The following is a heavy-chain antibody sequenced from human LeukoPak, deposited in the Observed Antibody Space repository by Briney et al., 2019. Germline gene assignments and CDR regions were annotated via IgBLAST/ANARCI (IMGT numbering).Heavy chain of an antibody. CDR2: ITGTTATGDPP. D-gene: IGHD3-22*01. CDR1: GFTFSNNA. Sequence: GGSLRLSCAASGFTFSNNAMTWVRQAPGKGLECVSAITGTTATGDPPYYADSVKGRFTISRDNSRNTLYLQLNDLRAEDTAIYYCAKAAKYYYDSSGYYRGHFDYWGQGTLVTVSS. V-gene: IGHV3-23*01. J-gene: IGHJ4*02. CDR3: AKAAKYYYDSSGYYRGHFDY.